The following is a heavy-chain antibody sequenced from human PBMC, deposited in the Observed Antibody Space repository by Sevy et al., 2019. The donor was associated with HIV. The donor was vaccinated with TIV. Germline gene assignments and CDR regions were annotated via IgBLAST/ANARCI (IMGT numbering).Heavy chain of an antibody. D-gene: IGHD6-19*01. Sequence: ASVKVSCKASGGTFSSYAISWVRQTPGQGLEWMGGIIPIFGTANYAQKFQGRVTITADESTSTAYMELGSLRSEDTAVYYCARGGDSSGWYYFDYWGQGTLVTVSS. CDR3: ARGGDSSGWYYFDY. J-gene: IGHJ4*02. CDR2: IIPIFGTA. CDR1: GGTFSSYA. V-gene: IGHV1-69*13.